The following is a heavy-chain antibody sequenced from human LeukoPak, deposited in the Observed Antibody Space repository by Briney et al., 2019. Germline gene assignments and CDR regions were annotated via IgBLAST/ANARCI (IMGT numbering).Heavy chain of an antibody. CDR1: GFSLCTSGVG. J-gene: IGHJ4*02. V-gene: IGHV2-5*02. Sequence: SAPTLVNPTQTLTLTCTFSGFSLCTSGVGVGWIRHPPVKALEWLALIYWDDDKRYSPSLKSRLTITKDTSKNQVVLTMTNMDPVDTATYYCAHRIMAAGDLYYFDYWGQGTLVTVSS. D-gene: IGHD6-13*01. CDR3: AHRIMAAGDLYYFDY. CDR2: IYWDDDK.